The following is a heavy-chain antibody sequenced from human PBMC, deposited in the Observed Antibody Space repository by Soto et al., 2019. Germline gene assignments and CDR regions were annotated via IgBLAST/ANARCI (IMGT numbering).Heavy chain of an antibody. CDR2: ISAYNGNT. J-gene: IGHJ6*02. CDR1: GYTFTSYG. Sequence: ASVKVSCKASGYTFTSYGISWVRQAPGQGLEWMGWISAYNGNTNYAQKLQGRVTMTTDTSTSTAYMELRSLRSDDTAVYYCARSANWDPYYYYGMDVWGQGTTVTVSS. CDR3: ARSANWDPYYYYGMDV. V-gene: IGHV1-18*01. D-gene: IGHD7-27*01.